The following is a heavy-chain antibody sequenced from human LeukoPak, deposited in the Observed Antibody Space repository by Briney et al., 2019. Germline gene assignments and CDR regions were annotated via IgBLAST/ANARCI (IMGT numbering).Heavy chain of an antibody. CDR3: AGVGRLLAVAGPSAEYFQH. Sequence: PSETLSLTCTVSGGSISSSSYYWGWIRQPPGKGLEWIGSIYYSGSTYYNPSLKSRVTISVDTSKTQFSLKLSSVTAADTAVYYCAGVGRLLAVAGPSAEYFQHWGQGTLVTVSS. V-gene: IGHV4-39*07. J-gene: IGHJ1*01. CDR1: GGSISSSSYY. CDR2: IYYSGST. D-gene: IGHD6-19*01.